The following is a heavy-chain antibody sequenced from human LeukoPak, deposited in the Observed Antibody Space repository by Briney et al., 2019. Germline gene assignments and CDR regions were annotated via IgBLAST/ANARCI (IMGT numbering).Heavy chain of an antibody. CDR2: ISGSGGST. CDR1: GFTFSSYA. J-gene: IGHJ4*02. D-gene: IGHD3-22*01. CDR3: AKDSYYDSSGYYPPSYFDY. Sequence: GGSLRLSCAASGFTFSSYAMGWVRQAPGKGLEWVSGISGSGGSTYYADSVKGRFTISRDNSKNTLYLQMNSLRAEDTAVYYCAKDSYYDSSGYYPPSYFDYWGQGTLVTVSS. V-gene: IGHV3-23*01.